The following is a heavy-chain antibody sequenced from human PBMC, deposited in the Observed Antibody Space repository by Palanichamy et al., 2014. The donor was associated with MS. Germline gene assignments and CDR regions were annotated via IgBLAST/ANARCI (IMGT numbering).Heavy chain of an antibody. D-gene: IGHD1/OR15-1a*01. Sequence: VQLQQSGPGLVKPSQTLSLTCAISGDSVSSNSAAWNWIRQSPSRGLEWLGRTYYRSKWYNDYAVSVKSRITINPDTSKNQFSLQLNSVTPEDTAVYYCARENMIGSHPLYYYYGMDVWGQGTTVTVSS. V-gene: IGHV6-1*01. CDR3: ARENMIGSHPLYYYYGMDV. CDR2: TYYRSKWYN. CDR1: GDSVSSNSAA. J-gene: IGHJ6*02.